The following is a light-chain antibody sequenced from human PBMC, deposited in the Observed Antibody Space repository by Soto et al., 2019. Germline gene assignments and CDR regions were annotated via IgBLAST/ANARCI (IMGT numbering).Light chain of an antibody. Sequence: DIVLTQSPGTLSLSPGERATLSCRASQSVRSDYLAWYQQKPGQTPRLLVYGASNRATGIPDRFSASGSGTVFTLTISRLEPEDFAVYYCQQFDGSSYTVGQGSKLEIK. CDR1: QSVRSDY. CDR2: GAS. CDR3: QQFDGSSYT. V-gene: IGKV3-20*01. J-gene: IGKJ2*01.